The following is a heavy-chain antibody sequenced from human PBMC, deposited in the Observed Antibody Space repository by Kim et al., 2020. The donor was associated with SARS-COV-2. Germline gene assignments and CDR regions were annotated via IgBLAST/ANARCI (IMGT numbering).Heavy chain of an antibody. Sequence: GGSLRLSCAASGFTFSDSGMHWVRQAPGKGLEWVALISDDGSSNHYADSVKGRFTISRDNSKNTLYLQMNSLRPDDTAVYYCAKATGDRLKGYFDLWGRGTLVTVSS. CDR2: ISDDGSSN. CDR3: AKATGDRLKGYFDL. CDR1: GFTFSDSG. D-gene: IGHD7-27*01. J-gene: IGHJ2*01. V-gene: IGHV3-30*18.